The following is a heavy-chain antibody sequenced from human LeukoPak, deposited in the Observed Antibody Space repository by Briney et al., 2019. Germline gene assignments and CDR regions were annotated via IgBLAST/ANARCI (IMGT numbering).Heavy chain of an antibody. V-gene: IGHV4-4*09. CDR2: IYTSGST. Sequence: SETLSLTCTVSGGSISSYYWSWIRQPPGKGLEWIGYIYTSGSTNYNPSLKSRVTISVDTSKNQFSLKLSSVIAADTAVYYCARSGDYDILTGYRYYFDYWGQGTLVTVSS. J-gene: IGHJ4*02. CDR3: ARSGDYDILTGYRYYFDY. CDR1: GGSISSYY. D-gene: IGHD3-9*01.